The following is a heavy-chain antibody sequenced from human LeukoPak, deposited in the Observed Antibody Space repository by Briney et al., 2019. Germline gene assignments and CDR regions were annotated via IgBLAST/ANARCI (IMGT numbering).Heavy chain of an antibody. CDR3: ARVVRTLSSDYWYFDL. V-gene: IGHV4-59*01. CDR1: GGSISSYY. J-gene: IGHJ2*01. CDR2: IYYSGST. D-gene: IGHD3-10*02. Sequence: SETLSLTCTVSGGSISSYYWSWIRQPPGKGLEWIGYIYYSGSTNYNPSLKSRVTISVDTSKNQFSLKLSSVTAADTAVYYCARVVRTLSSDYWYFDLWGRGTLVTVSS.